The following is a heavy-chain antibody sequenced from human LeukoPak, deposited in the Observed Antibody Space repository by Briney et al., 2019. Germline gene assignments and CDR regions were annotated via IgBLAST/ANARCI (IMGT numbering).Heavy chain of an antibody. CDR3: ARVPLDIILLYYMDV. Sequence: GGSLRLSCVASGFTFRSYCFNWVRQPPGGGLGWVASISSNSEYILHSDSLKGRFTVSRDNARDSLYPEMDSLRAEDTAIYYCARVPLDIILLYYMDVWGKGTAVTVSS. D-gene: IGHD3-9*01. V-gene: IGHV3-21*01. J-gene: IGHJ6*03. CDR1: GFTFRSYC. CDR2: ISSNSEYI.